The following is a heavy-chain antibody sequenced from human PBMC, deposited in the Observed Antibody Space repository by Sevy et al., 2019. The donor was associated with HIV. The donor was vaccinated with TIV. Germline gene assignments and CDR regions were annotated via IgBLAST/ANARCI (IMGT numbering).Heavy chain of an antibody. J-gene: IGHJ4*02. CDR2: ISYDGSNK. Sequence: GGSLRLSCAASGFTFSSYAMHWVRQAPGKGLEWVAVISYDGSNKYYADSVKGRFTISRDNSENTLYLQMNSLRAEDTAVYYCARESPRMITFGGVIVNGYFDYWGQGTLVTVSS. V-gene: IGHV3-30-3*01. CDR3: ARESPRMITFGGVIVNGYFDY. CDR1: GFTFSSYA. D-gene: IGHD3-16*02.